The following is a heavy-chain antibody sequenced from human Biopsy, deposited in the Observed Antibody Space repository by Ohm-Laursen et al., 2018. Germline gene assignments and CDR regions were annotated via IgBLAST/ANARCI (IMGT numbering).Heavy chain of an antibody. V-gene: IGHV3-30*03. CDR1: GFSFSSYG. CDR3: VSEVVGDTDH. J-gene: IGHJ4*02. Sequence: SLRLSCAASGFSFSSYGMYWVRQAPGKGLEWVAFMSDDGRNEYYANSVKGRFTISRDNSKNTLNLQMNSLRVEDTAIYYCVSEVVGDTDHWGQGTLVTVSS. D-gene: IGHD2-15*01. CDR2: MSDDGRNE.